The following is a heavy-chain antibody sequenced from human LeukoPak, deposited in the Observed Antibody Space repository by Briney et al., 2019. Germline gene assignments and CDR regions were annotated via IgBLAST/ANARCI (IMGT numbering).Heavy chain of an antibody. V-gene: IGHV3-30-3*01. J-gene: IGHJ4*02. CDR3: ARQDYYDSSGYYYFDY. CDR1: GFTFSSYA. Sequence: GGSLRLSCAASGFTFSSYAMHWVRQAPGKGLEWVAVISYDGSNKYYADSVKSRITINPDTSKNQFSLQLNSVTPEDTAVYYCARQDYYDSSGYYYFDYWGQGTLVTVSS. CDR2: ISYDGSNK. D-gene: IGHD3-22*01.